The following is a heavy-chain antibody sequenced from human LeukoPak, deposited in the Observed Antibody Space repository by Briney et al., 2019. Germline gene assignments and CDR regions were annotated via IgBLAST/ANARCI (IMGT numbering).Heavy chain of an antibody. Sequence: GASVKVSCKASGGTFSSYAISWVRQAPGKGLEWVSGISGSDGSTYYADSVKGRFTISRDNSKNTLYLQMNSLRAEDTAVYYCARAGNTRFDYWGQGTLVTVSS. J-gene: IGHJ4*02. V-gene: IGHV3-23*01. CDR1: GGTFSSYA. CDR3: ARAGNTRFDY. D-gene: IGHD2/OR15-2a*01. CDR2: ISGSDGST.